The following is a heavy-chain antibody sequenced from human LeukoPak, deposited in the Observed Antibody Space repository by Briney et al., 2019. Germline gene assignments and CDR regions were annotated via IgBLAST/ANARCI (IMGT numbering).Heavy chain of an antibody. D-gene: IGHD3-10*01. CDR2: FDPEDGET. Sequence: ASVEVSCKVSGYTLTELSMHWVRQAPGKGLEWMGGFDPEDGETIYAQKFQGRVTMTEDTSTDTAYMELSSLRSEDTAVYYCATATALVRGVITLNYYYGMDVWGQGTTVTVSS. V-gene: IGHV1-24*01. CDR1: GYTLTELS. J-gene: IGHJ6*02. CDR3: ATATALVRGVITLNYYYGMDV.